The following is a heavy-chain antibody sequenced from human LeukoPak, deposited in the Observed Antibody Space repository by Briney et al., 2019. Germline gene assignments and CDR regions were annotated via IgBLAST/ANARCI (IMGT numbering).Heavy chain of an antibody. D-gene: IGHD6-13*01. CDR3: TRGRSVEQQLDPLDLDY. Sequence: SETLSLTCAVYGGSFSDYHWTWIRQSPGTGLEWIGEINHSGGANCNPSLKSRVTISVDTSKKQFSLKLTSVTAADTAVYYCTRGRSVEQQLDPLDLDYWGQGTLVTVSS. J-gene: IGHJ4*02. CDR2: INHSGGA. V-gene: IGHV4-34*01. CDR1: GGSFSDYH.